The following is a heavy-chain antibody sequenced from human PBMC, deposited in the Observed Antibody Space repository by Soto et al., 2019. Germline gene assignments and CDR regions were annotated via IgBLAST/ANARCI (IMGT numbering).Heavy chain of an antibody. Sequence: GESLKISCKGSGYSFTSFCIGWVLQMPGKGLEWMGIIYPGDSDTRYSPSFQGQVTISADKSISTAYLQWSSLKASDTAMYYCAGGGVRGVITRARDYYGMDVWGQGTTVTVSS. CDR2: IYPGDSDT. V-gene: IGHV5-51*01. CDR1: GYSFTSFC. J-gene: IGHJ6*02. CDR3: AGGGVRGVITRARDYYGMDV. D-gene: IGHD3-10*01.